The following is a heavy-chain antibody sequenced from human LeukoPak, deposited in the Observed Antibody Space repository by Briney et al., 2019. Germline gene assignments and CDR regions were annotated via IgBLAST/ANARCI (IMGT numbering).Heavy chain of an antibody. V-gene: IGHV1-2*02. Sequence: GASVKVSCKASGFTFTGHYLHWVRQAPGQGVEWMGWINPKTGATTYAQKSQGRVTMTWDTSITTAYMELSSLTSDDTAVYCCARGYECGWLDPWGQGTQVTVSS. J-gene: IGHJ5*02. CDR2: INPKTGAT. CDR1: GFTFTGHY. CDR3: ARGYECGWLDP. D-gene: IGHD2-2*01.